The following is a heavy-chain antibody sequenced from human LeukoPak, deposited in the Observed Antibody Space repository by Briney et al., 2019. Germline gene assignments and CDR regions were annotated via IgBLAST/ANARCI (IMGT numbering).Heavy chain of an antibody. CDR1: GYTFTRYG. J-gene: IGHJ4*02. Sequence: ASVKVSCKASGYTFTRYGISWVRQAPGQGLEWMGWISTYDGNANYAQKLQGRVTMTRDTSTTTAYMELRSLRSDDTAVYYCARDRGSIAAAGTHYFDYWGQGTLVTVSS. D-gene: IGHD6-13*01. CDR2: ISTYDGNA. V-gene: IGHV1-18*04. CDR3: ARDRGSIAAAGTHYFDY.